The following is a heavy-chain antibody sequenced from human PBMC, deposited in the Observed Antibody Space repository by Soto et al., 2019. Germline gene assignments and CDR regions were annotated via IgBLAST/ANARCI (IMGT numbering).Heavy chain of an antibody. CDR2: ISKSDYT. D-gene: IGHD2-2*01. Sequence: GGSLRLSCTVSGFAFNNYGINWVRQAPGKGLEWVSSISKSDYTYYSDSVKGRFTISRDNAKNSVSLQMNTLRVEDTAVYYCAREDSIIIPAVSDFWGQGTLVTVYS. V-gene: IGHV3-21*01. CDR1: GFAFNNYG. CDR3: AREDSIIIPAVSDF. J-gene: IGHJ4*02.